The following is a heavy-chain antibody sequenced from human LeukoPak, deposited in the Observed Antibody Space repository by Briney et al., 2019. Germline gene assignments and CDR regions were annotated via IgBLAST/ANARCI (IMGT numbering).Heavy chain of an antibody. CDR3: ANSLKGSRTFRYYYDSSGSIKSAFDI. D-gene: IGHD3-22*01. CDR1: GFTFSTFA. V-gene: IGHV3-23*01. Sequence: GGSLRLSCAASGFTFSTFAMIWVRQPPGKGLEWVSSIFPSGGEIHYADSVRGRFTISRDNSKSTLSLQMNSLRAEDTALYYCANSLKGSRTFRYYYDSSGSIKSAFDIWGQGTMVTVSS. J-gene: IGHJ3*02. CDR2: IFPSGGEI.